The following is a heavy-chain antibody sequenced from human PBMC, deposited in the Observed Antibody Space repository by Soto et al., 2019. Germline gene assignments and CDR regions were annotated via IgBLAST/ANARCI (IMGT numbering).Heavy chain of an antibody. CDR1: GGKSSDSSCC. D-gene: IGHD6-19*01. Sequence: VSGGKSSDSSCCCGWNRQPPGKGLEWIGYIYYSGTTYYNPSLKSRVTISVDTSKNQFSLKLSSVTAADTAAYFCAKIRSGSYLFDYWGQGTLATVS. V-gene: IGHV4-39*01. J-gene: IGHJ4*02. CDR3: AKIRSGSYLFDY. CDR2: IYYSGTT.